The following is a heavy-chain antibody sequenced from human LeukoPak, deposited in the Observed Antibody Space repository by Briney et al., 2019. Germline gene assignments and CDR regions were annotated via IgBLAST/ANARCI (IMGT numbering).Heavy chain of an antibody. CDR2: IYTSGST. Sequence: PSETLSLTCTVSGGSISSGSYYWSWIRQSAGKGLEWIGRIYTSGSTNYNPSLKSRVTISVDTSKNQFSLKLSSVTAADTAVYYCAREVALGYCSGGSCYLFYYYYYYMDVWGKGTTVTISS. V-gene: IGHV4-61*02. CDR3: AREVALGYCSGGSCYLFYYYYYYMDV. D-gene: IGHD2-15*01. CDR1: GGSISSGSYY. J-gene: IGHJ6*03.